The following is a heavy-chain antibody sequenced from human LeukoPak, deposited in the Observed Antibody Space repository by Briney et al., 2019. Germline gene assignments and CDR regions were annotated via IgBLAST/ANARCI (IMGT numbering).Heavy chain of an antibody. CDR2: VSAYNGNT. J-gene: IGHJ4*02. Sequence: ASVKVSCKASGYTFTSYGISWVRQAPGQGLEWMGWVSAYNGNTNYAQKLQGRVTMTTDTSTSTAYMELRSLRSDDTAVYYRARAYDFWSGYYTSEYFDYWGQGTLVTVSS. V-gene: IGHV1-18*01. CDR3: ARAYDFWSGYYTSEYFDY. D-gene: IGHD3-3*01. CDR1: GYTFTSYG.